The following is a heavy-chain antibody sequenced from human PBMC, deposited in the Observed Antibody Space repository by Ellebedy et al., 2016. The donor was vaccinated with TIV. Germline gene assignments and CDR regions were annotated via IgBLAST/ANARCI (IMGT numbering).Heavy chain of an antibody. CDR3: GRGSTGNYYAMDV. CDR2: IFSGGST. Sequence: GGSLRLXXAASGFSVSSNYINWVRQAPGKGLDWVSVIFSGGSTFYADSVKGRFTISRDNSKNTLYLQMNSVRAEDTAVYYCGRGSTGNYYAMDVWGQGTTVTVSS. CDR1: GFSVSSNY. D-gene: IGHD1-1*01. J-gene: IGHJ6*02. V-gene: IGHV3-53*01.